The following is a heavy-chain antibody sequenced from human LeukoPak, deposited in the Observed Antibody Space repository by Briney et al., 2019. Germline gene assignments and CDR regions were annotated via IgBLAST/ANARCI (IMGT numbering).Heavy chain of an antibody. V-gene: IGHV3-48*03. CDR2: ISSSGGTK. CDR1: GFTFSTYE. Sequence: PGGFLRLPCAASGFTFSTYEMNWVRQAPGKGLEWLSYISSSGGTKYYADSVKGRFSISRDNAKNSLYLQLNSLRAEDTAVYYCARAHPSDYWGQGTLVTVSS. CDR3: ARAHPSDY. J-gene: IGHJ4*02.